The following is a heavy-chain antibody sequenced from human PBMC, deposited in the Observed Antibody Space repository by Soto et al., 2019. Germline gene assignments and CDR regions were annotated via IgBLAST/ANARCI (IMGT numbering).Heavy chain of an antibody. CDR2: ISWNSGTI. J-gene: IGHJ6*02. D-gene: IGHD6-13*01. CDR3: AKDMRGGSSSSRYYYGLDV. V-gene: IGHV3-9*01. Sequence: GGSLRLSCAASGFTFDDYAMHWVLQAPGKGLEWVSGISWNSGTIVYADSVKGRFTISRDNAKNSLYLQMNSLRGEDTALYYCAKDMRGGSSSSRYYYGLDVWGQGTTVTVSS. CDR1: GFTFDDYA.